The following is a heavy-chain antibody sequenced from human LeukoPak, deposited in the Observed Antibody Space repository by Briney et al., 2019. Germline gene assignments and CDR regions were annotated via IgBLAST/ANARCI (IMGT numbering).Heavy chain of an antibody. CDR3: ARPFNCGGDCYYFDY. V-gene: IGHV3-30-3*01. J-gene: IGHJ4*02. D-gene: IGHD2-21*02. CDR2: ISYDGSNK. CDR1: GSTFSSYA. Sequence: GGSLRLSCAASGSTFSSYAMHWVRQAPGKGLEWVAVISYDGSNKYYADSVKGRFTISRDNSKNTLYLQMNSLRAEDTAVYYCARPFNCGGDCYYFDYWGQGTLVTVSS.